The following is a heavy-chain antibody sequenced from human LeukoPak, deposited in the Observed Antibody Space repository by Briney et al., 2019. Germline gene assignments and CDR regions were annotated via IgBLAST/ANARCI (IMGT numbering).Heavy chain of an antibody. D-gene: IGHD2-21*01. V-gene: IGHV3-74*01. CDR2: INDDETST. CDR1: GFTFSSYE. CDR3: AKELTERWVIDAFDI. J-gene: IGHJ3*02. Sequence: GGSLRLSCAASGFTFSSYEMNWVRQAPGKGLEWVSRINDDETSTTYAESVKGRFTISRDNAKNTLFLQMSSLRAEDTAIYYCAKELTERWVIDAFDIWGQGTVVTVSS.